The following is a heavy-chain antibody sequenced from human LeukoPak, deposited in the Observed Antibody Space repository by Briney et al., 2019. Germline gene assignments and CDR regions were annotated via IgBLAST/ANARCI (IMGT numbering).Heavy chain of an antibody. CDR3: AALDHGHDY. V-gene: IGHV3-53*01. CDR1: GFTVRSNY. Sequence: PGGSLRLSCAASGFTVRSNYMSWVRQAPGKGLEWVSIIYGGGSVFYADSVKGRFTISRDNAKNSLYLQMNSLRAEDTAVYYCAALDHGHDYWGQGTLVTVSS. J-gene: IGHJ4*02. CDR2: IYGGGSV.